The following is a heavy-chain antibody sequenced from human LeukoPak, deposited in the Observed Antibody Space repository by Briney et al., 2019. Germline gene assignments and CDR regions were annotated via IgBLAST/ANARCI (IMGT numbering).Heavy chain of an antibody. Sequence: GASVKVSCKASGYTFTSYGISWVRQAPGQGLEWMGWISAYNGNTNYAQKLQGRVTMTTDTSTSTAYMELRSLRSDDTAVYYCARDAEIYSGSYHTPDYWGQGTLVTVSS. D-gene: IGHD1-26*01. J-gene: IGHJ4*02. CDR3: ARDAEIYSGSYHTPDY. CDR2: ISAYNGNT. V-gene: IGHV1-18*01. CDR1: GYTFTSYG.